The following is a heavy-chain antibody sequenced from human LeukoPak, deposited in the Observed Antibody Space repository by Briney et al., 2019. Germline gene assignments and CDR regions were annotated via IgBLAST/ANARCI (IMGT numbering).Heavy chain of an antibody. J-gene: IGHJ4*02. Sequence: KPSETLSLTCTVSGDSIRSYYWSWIRQPPGKGLEWIGYIYYSGSTNYNPSLKSRVTISVDTSKNQFSLKLSSVTAADTAVYYCARAPNYGDYYDYWGQGTLVTVSS. CDR1: GDSIRSYY. CDR3: ARAPNYGDYYDY. D-gene: IGHD4-17*01. CDR2: IYYSGST. V-gene: IGHV4-59*01.